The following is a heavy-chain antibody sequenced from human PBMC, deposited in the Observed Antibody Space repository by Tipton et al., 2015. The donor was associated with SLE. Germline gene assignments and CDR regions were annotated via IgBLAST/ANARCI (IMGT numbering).Heavy chain of an antibody. CDR2: IWYDGSET. CDR3: AKGDSSGWSFFDY. V-gene: IGHV3-33*08. J-gene: IGHJ4*02. Sequence: RSLRLSCEASGFTFSDYSMNWVRQAPGKGLERVAVIWYDGSETYYADSVKGRFTISRDNSKNTLYLQMNSLRPEDTGVYYCAKGDSSGWSFFDYWGQGTLVTVSS. CDR1: GFTFSDYS. D-gene: IGHD6-19*01.